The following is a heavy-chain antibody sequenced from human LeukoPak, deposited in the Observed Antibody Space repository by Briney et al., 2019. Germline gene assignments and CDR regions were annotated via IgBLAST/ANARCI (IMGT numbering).Heavy chain of an antibody. CDR3: ARDERSSGWFDP. CDR2: IYHSGST. J-gene: IGHJ5*02. CDR1: GYSISSGYY. Sequence: SETLSLTCAVSGYSISSGYYWGWIRQPPGKGLEWIGSIYHSGSTYYNPSLKSRVTISVDTSKNQSSLKLSSVTAADTAVYYCARDERSSGWFDPWGQGTLVTVSS. D-gene: IGHD6-19*01. V-gene: IGHV4-38-2*02.